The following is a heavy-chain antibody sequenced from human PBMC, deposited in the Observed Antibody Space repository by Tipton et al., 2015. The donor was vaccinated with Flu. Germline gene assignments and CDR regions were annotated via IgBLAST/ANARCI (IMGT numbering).Heavy chain of an antibody. D-gene: IGHD2-2*01. CDR1: GFTVSSNY. J-gene: IGHJ4*02. V-gene: IGHV3-66*01. CDR3: ARAGCSSTSCDPPDY. Sequence: SLRLSCAASGFTVSSNYMSWVRQAPGKGLEWVSVIYSGGSTYYADSVKGRFTISRDNSKNTLYLQMNSLRAEDTAVYYCARAGCSSTSCDPPDYWGQGTLVTVSS. CDR2: IYSGGST.